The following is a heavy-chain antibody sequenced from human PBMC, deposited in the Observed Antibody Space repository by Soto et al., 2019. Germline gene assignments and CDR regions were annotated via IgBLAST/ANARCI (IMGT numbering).Heavy chain of an antibody. J-gene: IGHJ4*02. CDR1: GYTFTSYY. CDR3: ARDSGYSSTY. CDR2: INPSGST. Sequence: ASVKVSCKASGYTFTSYYMHWVRQAPGQGLEWMGIINPSGSTTTAQKFQGRVTMTRDTSTSTVYMELSSLRSDDTAVYYCARDSGYSSTYWGQGTLVTVSS. V-gene: IGHV1-46*01. D-gene: IGHD6-13*01.